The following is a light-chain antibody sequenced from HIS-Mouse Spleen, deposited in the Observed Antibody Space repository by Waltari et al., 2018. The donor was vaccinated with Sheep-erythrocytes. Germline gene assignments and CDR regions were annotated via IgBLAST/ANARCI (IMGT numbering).Light chain of an antibody. CDR3: SSYTSSRLKV. V-gene: IGLV2-11*01. J-gene: IGLJ3*02. CDR2: DVS. CDR1: SSDVGGYNY. Sequence: QSALTQPRSVSGSPGQSVTISCTGTSSDVGGYNYFSWYQQHPGKAPKLMIYDVSKRPSGVPDRFSGSKSGNTASLTISGLQAEDEADYYCSSYTSSRLKVFGGGTKLTVL.